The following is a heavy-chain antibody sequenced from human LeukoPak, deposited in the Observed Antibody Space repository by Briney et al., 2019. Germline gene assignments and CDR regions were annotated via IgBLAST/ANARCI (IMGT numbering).Heavy chain of an antibody. V-gene: IGHV3-48*01. D-gene: IGHD2-2*01. Sequence: GGSLRLFCAASGFTFSDYSMNGVRQAPGKGLEWISYVGISSGNTKYADSVKGRFTISGDKAKNSLYLQMNSLRVEDTAVYYCARDTKYAFDNWGQGTLVTVSS. J-gene: IGHJ4*02. CDR1: GFTFSDYS. CDR3: ARDTKYAFDN. CDR2: VGISSGNT.